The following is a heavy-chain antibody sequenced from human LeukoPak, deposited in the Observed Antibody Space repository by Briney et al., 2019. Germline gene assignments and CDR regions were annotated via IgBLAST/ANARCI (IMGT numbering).Heavy chain of an antibody. Sequence: GASVKVSCKASGYTFTGYYMQWVRQAPGQGLEWMGWINPNSGGTNYAQTFQGRVTMTRDTSISTAYMELSRLRSDDTAVDFCARDHCVSSGCYEDYYYGMDVWGRETTVTVSS. CDR2: INPNSGGT. J-gene: IGHJ6*01. D-gene: IGHD2-2*01. CDR1: GYTFTGYY. V-gene: IGHV1-2*02. CDR3: ARDHCVSSGCYEDYYYGMDV.